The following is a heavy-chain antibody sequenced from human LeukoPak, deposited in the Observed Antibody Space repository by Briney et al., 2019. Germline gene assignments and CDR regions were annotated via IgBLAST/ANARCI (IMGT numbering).Heavy chain of an antibody. CDR1: GYTFTSYG. D-gene: IGHD6-13*01. CDR2: ISTYNADT. J-gene: IGHJ4*02. V-gene: IGHV1-18*01. CDR3: ARDLPFLITAAAMDY. Sequence: ASVKVSCKASGYTFTSYGVSWVRQAPGQGLEWMGWISTYNADTDYAQKFQGRVTMTTETSTSTAYMELRSLRSDDTAVYYCARDLPFLITAAAMDYWGQGTLVTVSS.